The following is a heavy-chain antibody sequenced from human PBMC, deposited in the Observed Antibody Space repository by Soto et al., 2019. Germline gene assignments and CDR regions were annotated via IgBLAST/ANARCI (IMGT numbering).Heavy chain of an antibody. CDR2: ISYDGSNK. D-gene: IGHD5-18*01. Sequence: QVQLVESGGGVVQPGRSLRLSCAASGFTFSSYAMHWVLQAPVKGLEWVAVISYDGSNKYYADSVKGRFTISRDNSKNSLYLQMNSLRAEDTAVYYCASAFFRIQLWEWPIHYWGQGTLVTVSS. CDR3: ASAFFRIQLWEWPIHY. V-gene: IGHV3-30-3*01. CDR1: GFTFSSYA. J-gene: IGHJ4*02.